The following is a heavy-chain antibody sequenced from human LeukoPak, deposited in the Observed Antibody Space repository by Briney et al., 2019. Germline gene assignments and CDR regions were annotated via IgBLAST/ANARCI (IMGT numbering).Heavy chain of an antibody. CDR3: ARGGYDILTGYYTSYYYYYMDV. Sequence: ASVKVSCKASGGTFSSYAISWVRQAPGQGLEWMGGIIPIFGTANYAQKFQGRVTITADKSTSTAYMELSSLRSEDTAVYYCARGGYDILTGYYTSYYYYYMDVWGKGTTVTVSS. CDR1: GGTFSSYA. CDR2: IIPIFGTA. J-gene: IGHJ6*03. D-gene: IGHD3-9*01. V-gene: IGHV1-69*06.